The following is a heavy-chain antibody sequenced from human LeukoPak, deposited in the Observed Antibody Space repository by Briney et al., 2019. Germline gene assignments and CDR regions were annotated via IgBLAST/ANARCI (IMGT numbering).Heavy chain of an antibody. D-gene: IGHD3-10*01. V-gene: IGHV1-46*01. Sequence: GASVKVSCKASGYTFTSYYMHWVRQAPGQGLEWMGIINPSGGSTSYAQKFQGRVTMTRDTSTSTVYMELSSLRSKDTAVYYCASLPGYGSGQYYFDYRGQGTLVTVSS. J-gene: IGHJ4*02. CDR1: GYTFTSYY. CDR3: ASLPGYGSGQYYFDY. CDR2: INPSGGST.